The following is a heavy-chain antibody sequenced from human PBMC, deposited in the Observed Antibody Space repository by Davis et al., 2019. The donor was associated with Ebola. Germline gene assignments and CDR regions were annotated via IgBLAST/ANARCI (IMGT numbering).Heavy chain of an antibody. D-gene: IGHD3-3*01. Sequence: MPSETLSLTCAVYGGSFSGYYWSWIRQPPGKGLEWIGEINHSGSTNYNPSLKSRVTISVDTSMNQFSLRLNSVTAADTAVYYCALRITIFRNWFDPWGQGTLVTVSS. J-gene: IGHJ5*02. CDR3: ALRITIFRNWFDP. V-gene: IGHV4-34*01. CDR2: INHSGST. CDR1: GGSFSGYY.